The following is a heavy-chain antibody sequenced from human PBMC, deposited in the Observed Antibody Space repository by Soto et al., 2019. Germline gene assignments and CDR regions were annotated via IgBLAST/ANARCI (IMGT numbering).Heavy chain of an antibody. D-gene: IGHD2-15*01. V-gene: IGHV3-21*01. CDR3: ARNPNDCSGGSCYSYYFDY. Sequence: PGGSLRLSCAASGFTFSSYSMNWVRQAPGKGLEWVSSISSSSSYIYYADSVKGRFTISRDNAKNSLYLQMNSLRAEDTAVYYCARNPNDCSGGSCYSYYFDYWGQGTLVTVSS. CDR1: GFTFSSYS. CDR2: ISSSSSYI. J-gene: IGHJ4*02.